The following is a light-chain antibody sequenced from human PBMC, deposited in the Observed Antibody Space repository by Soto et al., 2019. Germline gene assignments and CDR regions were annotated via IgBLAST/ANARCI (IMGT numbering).Light chain of an antibody. CDR1: QSVSSSY. CDR2: DAA. Sequence: IRFTHSPGTLSLSPGERATLSCKASQSVSSSYLAWYQQKPGQAPRLLIYDAATRATGVPARFSGRGSGTEFTLTISSLEPEDFAVYYCQQHDSSPRTFGQGTKVDIK. J-gene: IGKJ1*01. V-gene: IGKV3-20*01. CDR3: QQHDSSPRT.